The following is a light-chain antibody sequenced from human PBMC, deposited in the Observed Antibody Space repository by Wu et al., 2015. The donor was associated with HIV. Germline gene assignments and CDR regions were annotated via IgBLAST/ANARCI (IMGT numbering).Light chain of an antibody. CDR3: QQHDSLRT. J-gene: IGKJ2*01. CDR2: GAS. V-gene: IGKV1-33*01. CDR1: QDIRNN. Sequence: DIQMTQSPSPLSASVGDTVTITCQASQDIRNNLNWYQQKPGRVPELLISGASNLEPGVPSRYSGRGSGTEFTLTISRLQPEDIATYYCQQHDSLRTFGQGTKLEI.